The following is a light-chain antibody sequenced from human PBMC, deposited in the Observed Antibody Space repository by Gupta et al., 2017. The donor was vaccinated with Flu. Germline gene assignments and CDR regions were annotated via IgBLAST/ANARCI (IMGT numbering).Light chain of an antibody. CDR2: KAS. CDR1: QSFSSW. J-gene: IGKJ4*01. V-gene: IGKV1-5*03. CDR3: QQDDTYPLT. Sequence: DIQMTQSPSTLSASVGDRVTITCRASQSFSSWLAWYQQKPGKAPKLLIYKASNLESGVPSRFSGSGSGTEFTLTITSLQPDDFATYYCQQDDTYPLTFGGGTKVEIK.